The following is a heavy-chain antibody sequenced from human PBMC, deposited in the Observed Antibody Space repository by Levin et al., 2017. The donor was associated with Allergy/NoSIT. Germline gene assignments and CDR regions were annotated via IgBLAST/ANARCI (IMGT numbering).Heavy chain of an antibody. V-gene: IGHV4-61*01. J-gene: IGHJ6*03. CDR2: ISYSGST. Sequence: SETLSLTCNVSGGSAGSGTYYWSWIRQPPGKGLEWIGFISYSGSTNYNPSLKSRGIISVDKSKNQFSLRLSFVTAADTAVYYCARLDVAVAPAAAPSGHSYWYMDVWGKGTTVSVSS. D-gene: IGHD2-2*03. CDR1: GGSAGSGTYY. CDR3: ARLDVAVAPAAAPSGHSYWYMDV.